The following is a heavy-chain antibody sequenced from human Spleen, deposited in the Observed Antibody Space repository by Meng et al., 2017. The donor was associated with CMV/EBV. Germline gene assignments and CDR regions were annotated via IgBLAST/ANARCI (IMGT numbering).Heavy chain of an antibody. CDR1: GFDFINYA. Sequence: GGSLRLSCTASGFDFINYAMHWVRLAPGKGLEWVGVTSFDGINTFYADSVKGRFTISRENYKNTLYLQMNSLRAEDTAVYYCAREREYFYAMDVWGRGTTVTVSS. CDR3: AREREYFYAMDV. CDR2: TSFDGINT. J-gene: IGHJ6*02. V-gene: IGHV3-30-3*01.